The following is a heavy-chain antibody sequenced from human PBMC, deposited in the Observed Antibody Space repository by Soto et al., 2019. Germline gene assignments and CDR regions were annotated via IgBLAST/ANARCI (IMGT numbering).Heavy chain of an antibody. Sequence: GGSLRLCCAASAFTFSDYYMSWIRQAPGKGLEWVSYISSSGTAIYTADSVKGRFSISRDNAKNSLYLQMNSLRVEDTAVYYCARDRSSSWYGRGYHYYGMDVWGQGTTVTVSS. V-gene: IGHV3-11*01. CDR2: ISSSGTAI. J-gene: IGHJ6*02. CDR3: ARDRSSSWYGRGYHYYGMDV. CDR1: AFTFSDYY. D-gene: IGHD6-13*01.